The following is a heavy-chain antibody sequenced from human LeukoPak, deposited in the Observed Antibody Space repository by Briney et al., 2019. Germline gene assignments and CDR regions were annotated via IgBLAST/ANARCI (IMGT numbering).Heavy chain of an antibody. CDR3: TRVQGSSGWYYFDY. CDR2: IIPIFGTA. Sequence: SVKVSCKASGGTFSSYAISWVRQAPGQGLEWVGGIIPIFGTANYAQKFQGRVTITADESTSTAYMELSSLRSEDTAVYYCTRVQGSSGWYYFDYWGQGTLVTVSS. V-gene: IGHV1-69*13. CDR1: GGTFSSYA. J-gene: IGHJ4*02. D-gene: IGHD6-19*01.